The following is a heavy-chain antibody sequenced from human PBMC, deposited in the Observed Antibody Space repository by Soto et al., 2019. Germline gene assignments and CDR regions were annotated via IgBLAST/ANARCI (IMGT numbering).Heavy chain of an antibody. Sequence: GASLKISCKGSGYTFTNYWIGWVRQMPGKGLEWMGIIYPGDSDTKYNPSFQGQVTISADKSITTTYLQWSSLKASDTAIYYCAASIFYYGMDVWGQGTTVTVSS. CDR2: IYPGDSDT. CDR1: GYTFTNYW. J-gene: IGHJ6*02. V-gene: IGHV5-51*01. CDR3: AASIFYYGMDV.